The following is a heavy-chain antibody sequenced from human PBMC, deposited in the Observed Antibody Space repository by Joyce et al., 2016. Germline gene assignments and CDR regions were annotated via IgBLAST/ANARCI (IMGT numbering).Heavy chain of an antibody. J-gene: IGHJ5*02. Sequence: LSCAASIFTFSNYAMNWVRQAPGKGLEWVAIISYEGRNKYYAESVKGRFTISRDNSKDTLYLQMNSLRTDDTAVYYCARGMRDRDGSGSVRATWFDPWGQGTLVTVSS. D-gene: IGHD3-10*01. V-gene: IGHV3-30*04. CDR3: ARGMRDRDGSGSVRATWFDP. CDR2: ISYEGRNK. CDR1: IFTFSNYA.